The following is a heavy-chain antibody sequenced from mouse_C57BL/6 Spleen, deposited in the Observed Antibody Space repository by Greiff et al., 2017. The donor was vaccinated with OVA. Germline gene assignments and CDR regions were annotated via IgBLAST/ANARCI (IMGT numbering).Heavy chain of an antibody. D-gene: IGHD3-3*01. V-gene: IGHV1-81*01. CDR1: GYTFTSYG. J-gene: IGHJ4*01. CDR3: AREGDSPYAMDY. Sequence: QVQLKESGAELARPGASVKLSCKASGYTFTSYGISWVKQRTGQGLEWIGEIYPRSGNTYYNEKFKGKATLTADKSSSTAYMELRSLTSEDSAVYFCAREGDSPYAMDYWGQGTSVTVSS. CDR2: IYPRSGNT.